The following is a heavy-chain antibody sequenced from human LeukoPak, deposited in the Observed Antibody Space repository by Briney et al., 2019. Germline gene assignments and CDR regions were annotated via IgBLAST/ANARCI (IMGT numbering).Heavy chain of an antibody. CDR2: IIPIFGTA. Sequence: GASVKVSCKASGGTFSSYAISWVRQAPGQGLEWMGGIIPIFGTANYAQKFQGRVTITTDESTSTAYMELSSLRSEDTAVYYCARGDYSKHNSHKYYYYYYMDVWGKGSTVTVSS. J-gene: IGHJ6*03. CDR1: GGTFSSYA. CDR3: ARGDYSKHNSHKYYYYYYMDV. D-gene: IGHD4-11*01. V-gene: IGHV1-69*05.